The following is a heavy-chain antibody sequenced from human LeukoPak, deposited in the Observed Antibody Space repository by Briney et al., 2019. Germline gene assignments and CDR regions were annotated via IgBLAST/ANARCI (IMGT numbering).Heavy chain of an antibody. CDR2: VSPNNGGT. V-gene: IGHV1-2*02. CDR3: ATLLWFGDFDY. D-gene: IGHD3-10*01. Sequence: GSVVVSCKTSGYMFTGFFIYWVRQAPGQGLEWMGSVSPNNGGTSYAQRFQGRVNMTSDTSTRTAYLQLSGLRFDDTAVYFCATLLWFGDFDYWGQGTPVTVSS. CDR1: GYMFTGFF. J-gene: IGHJ4*02.